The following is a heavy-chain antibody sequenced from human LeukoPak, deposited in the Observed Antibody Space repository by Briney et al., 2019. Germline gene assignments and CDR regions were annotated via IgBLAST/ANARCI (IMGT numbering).Heavy chain of an antibody. D-gene: IGHD5-18*01. J-gene: IGHJ3*02. CDR3: ARDHRIQLWLRLRSAFDI. Sequence: GGSLRLSCAASGFTFDDYGMSWVRQAPGRGLEWVSGINWNGGSTGYADSVKGRFTISRDNAKNSLYLQMSSLRAEDTALYYCARDHRIQLWLRLRSAFDIWGQGTMVTVSS. V-gene: IGHV3-20*04. CDR1: GFTFDDYG. CDR2: INWNGGST.